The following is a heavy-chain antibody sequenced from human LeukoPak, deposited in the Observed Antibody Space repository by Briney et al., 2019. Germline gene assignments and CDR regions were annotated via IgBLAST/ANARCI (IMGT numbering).Heavy chain of an antibody. Sequence: GGSLRLSCAASGFIFSNYGMSWVRQAPGKGLEWVANIKQDGSEKYYVDSVKGRFTISRDNAKNSLYLQMNSLRAEDTAVYYCARDGAPDAHCSSSSCAIRWGQGTLVTVSS. CDR3: ARDGAPDAHCSSSSCAIR. D-gene: IGHD2-2*01. CDR1: GFIFSNYG. CDR2: IKQDGSEK. V-gene: IGHV3-7*01. J-gene: IGHJ4*02.